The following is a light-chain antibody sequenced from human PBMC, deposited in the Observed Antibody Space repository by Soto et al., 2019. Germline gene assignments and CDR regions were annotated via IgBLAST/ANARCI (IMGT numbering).Light chain of an antibody. V-gene: IGLV2-23*01. CDR1: SSDVGSYNL. CDR3: CSYAGSLVV. Sequence: QSALTQPASVSGSPGQSITISCTGTSSDVGSYNLVSWYQQHPGKAPKLMIYEGSKRPSGVSNRFSGSKSGNTASLTISGLQAEDEADYDGCSYAGSLVVFGGGTKLTVL. J-gene: IGLJ2*01. CDR2: EGS.